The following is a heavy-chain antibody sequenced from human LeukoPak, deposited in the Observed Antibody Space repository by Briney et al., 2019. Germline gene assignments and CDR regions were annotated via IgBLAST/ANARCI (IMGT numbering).Heavy chain of an antibody. CDR3: ARHLRYCSSTGTCDWFDP. D-gene: IGHD2-2*01. Sequence: PSETLSVICTVSGGSINSYYWSWIRQPPGKGLERIGYIYYSGSTNYNPSLKSRVTISVDTSKNQFSLKLSTVTAADTAVYYCARHLRYCSSTGTCDWFDPWGQGTLVTVSS. V-gene: IGHV4-59*01. CDR1: GGSINSYY. J-gene: IGHJ5*02. CDR2: IYYSGST.